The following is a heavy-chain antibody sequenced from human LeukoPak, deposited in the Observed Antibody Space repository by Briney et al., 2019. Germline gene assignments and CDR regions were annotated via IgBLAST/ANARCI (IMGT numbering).Heavy chain of an antibody. Sequence: SETLSLTCAVYGGSFSGYYWSWIRQPPGKGLEWIGEINHSGSTNYNPSLKSRVTISVDMSKNQFSLKLSSVTAADTAVYYCARRKRVAAAYDYWGQGTLVTVSS. CDR3: ARRKRVAAAYDY. CDR1: GGSFSGYY. CDR2: INHSGST. J-gene: IGHJ4*02. D-gene: IGHD6-13*01. V-gene: IGHV4-34*01.